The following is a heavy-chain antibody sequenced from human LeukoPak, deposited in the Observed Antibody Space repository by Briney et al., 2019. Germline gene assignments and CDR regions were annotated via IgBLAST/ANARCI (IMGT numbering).Heavy chain of an antibody. Sequence: ASVKVSCKASGYTFTGYYMHWVRQAPGQGPEWMGWMNPNSGNTGYAQKFQGRVTMTRNTSISTAYMELSSLRSEDTAVYYCARTRRGWEPRDYFDYWGQGTLVTVSS. V-gene: IGHV1-8*02. J-gene: IGHJ4*02. CDR3: ARTRRGWEPRDYFDY. CDR1: GYTFTGYY. CDR2: MNPNSGNT. D-gene: IGHD1-26*01.